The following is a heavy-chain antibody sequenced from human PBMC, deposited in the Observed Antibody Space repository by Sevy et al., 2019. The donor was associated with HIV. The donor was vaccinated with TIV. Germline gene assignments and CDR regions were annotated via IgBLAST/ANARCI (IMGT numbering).Heavy chain of an antibody. D-gene: IGHD6-19*01. J-gene: IGHJ4*02. V-gene: IGHV1-69*13. CDR1: GGTFSSYG. Sequence: ASVKVSCKASGGTFSSYGISWVRQAPGQGLEWLGGIIPILGTVNYAQKFQGRVTITADESTKTAYMELSRLRSEDTAVYYCARGGGNGWYYFDYWGQETLVTVSS. CDR3: ARGGGNGWYYFDY. CDR2: IIPILGTV.